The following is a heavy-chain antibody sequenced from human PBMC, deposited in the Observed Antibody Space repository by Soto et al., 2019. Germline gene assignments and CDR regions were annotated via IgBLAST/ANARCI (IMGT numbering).Heavy chain of an antibody. D-gene: IGHD2-2*01. Sequence: QVQLVESGGGVVQPGRSLRLSCAASGFIFNTYDMHWVRQAPGKGLEWVAVISYDESNKYYADSVKGRLTISRDNSKKMLYLQMNSLRPEDTAVYYCAKGQHCSSTSCYFYYYGMDVWGQGTKVAVSS. J-gene: IGHJ6*02. V-gene: IGHV3-30*18. CDR3: AKGQHCSSTSCYFYYYGMDV. CDR2: ISYDESNK. CDR1: GFIFNTYD.